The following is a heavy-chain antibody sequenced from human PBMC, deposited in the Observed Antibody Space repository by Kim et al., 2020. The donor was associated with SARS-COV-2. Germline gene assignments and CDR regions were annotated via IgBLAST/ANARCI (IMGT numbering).Heavy chain of an antibody. Sequence: GRFTSYRDNSKNTLYLQMNSLRAEDTAVYYCARVDYYGSGSSRAMYYFDYWGQGTLVTVSS. J-gene: IGHJ4*02. D-gene: IGHD3-10*01. CDR3: ARVDYYGSGSSRAMYYFDY. V-gene: IGHV3-30*07.